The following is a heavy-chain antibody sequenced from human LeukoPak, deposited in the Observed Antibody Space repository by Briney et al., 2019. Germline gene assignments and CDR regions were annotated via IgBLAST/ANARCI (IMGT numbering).Heavy chain of an antibody. CDR2: ISYDGSNK. J-gene: IGHJ4*02. V-gene: IGHV3-30*18. CDR1: GFTFSTYG. CDR3: AKDGFDY. Sequence: GGSLRLSCAASGFTFSTYGMHWVRQAPGKGLEWVAVISYDGSNKYYADSVKGRFTISRDNSKNTLYLQMNSLRAEDTAVYYCAKDGFDYWGQGTLVTVSS.